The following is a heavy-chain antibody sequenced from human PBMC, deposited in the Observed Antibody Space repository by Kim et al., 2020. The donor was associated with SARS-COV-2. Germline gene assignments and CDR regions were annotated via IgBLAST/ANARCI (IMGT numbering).Heavy chain of an antibody. J-gene: IGHJ6*01. CDR1: GFTFSNAR. CDR2: IRRKTKGGTT. Sequence: GGSLRLSCAASGFTFSNARMNWVRQAPGKGLEWVGRIRRKTKGGTTDYAAPVKGRFSISRDDSKNMLYLQMNSLQTEDTAVYYCTTGSASTMYNGMDVWG. CDR3: TTGSASTMYNGMDV. D-gene: IGHD1-1*01. V-gene: IGHV3-15*01.